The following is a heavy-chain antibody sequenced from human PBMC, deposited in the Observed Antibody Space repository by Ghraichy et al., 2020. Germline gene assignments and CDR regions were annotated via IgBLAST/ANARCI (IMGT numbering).Heavy chain of an antibody. D-gene: IGHD1-26*01. CDR3: AGSLVIIRYFEL. J-gene: IGHJ2*01. V-gene: IGHV4-39*01. Sequence: SETLSLTCTVSNGSLSSSNYYWGWIRQPPGKGLEWIGSMHHSGSTYYNPSLKSRLTMSVDTSKNQFSLKLSSVTAADTAVYYCAGSLVIIRYFELWGRGTLVTVSS. CDR1: NGSLSSSNYY. CDR2: MHHSGST.